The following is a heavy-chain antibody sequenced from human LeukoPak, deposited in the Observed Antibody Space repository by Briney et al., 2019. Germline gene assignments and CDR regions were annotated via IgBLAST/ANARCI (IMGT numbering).Heavy chain of an antibody. V-gene: IGHV1-8*03. CDR3: ASYSGYAQ. CDR1: GYTFTSYD. D-gene: IGHD5-12*01. CDR2: MNPNSGNT. Sequence: PMASVKVSCKASGYTFTSYDVNWVRQATGQGLEWMGWMNPNSGNTGYAQKFQGRVTISRNTSITTAYMELSGLTSEDTAVYYCASYSGYAQWGQGTLVTVSS. J-gene: IGHJ4*02.